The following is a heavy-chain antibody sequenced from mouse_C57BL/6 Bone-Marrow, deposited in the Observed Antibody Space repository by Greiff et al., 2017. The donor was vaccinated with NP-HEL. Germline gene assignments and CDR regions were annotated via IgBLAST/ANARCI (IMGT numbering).Heavy chain of an antibody. CDR2: IYPGGGYT. Sequence: VQLVESGAELVRPGTSVKMSCKASGYTFTNYWIGWAKQRPGHGLEWIGDIYPGGGYTNYNKKFKGKATLTADKSSSTAYMQFSSLTSEDSAIYYCARSNFFDYWGQGTTLTVSS. V-gene: IGHV1-63*01. CDR3: ARSNFFDY. J-gene: IGHJ2*01. CDR1: GYTFTNYW.